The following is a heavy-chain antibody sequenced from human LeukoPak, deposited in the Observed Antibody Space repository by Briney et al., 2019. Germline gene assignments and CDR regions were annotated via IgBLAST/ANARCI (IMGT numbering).Heavy chain of an antibody. V-gene: IGHV4-59*12. Sequence: SETLSLTCTVSGGSISRYYWSCIRQPPGKGLEWIGYIYYSGSTNYNPSLNSRVTISVDTSKNQFSLKLSSVTAADTAVYYCAREWNSGVWFDPWGQGTLVTVSS. CDR3: AREWNSGVWFDP. J-gene: IGHJ5*02. CDR1: GGSISRYY. CDR2: IYYSGST. D-gene: IGHD1-7*01.